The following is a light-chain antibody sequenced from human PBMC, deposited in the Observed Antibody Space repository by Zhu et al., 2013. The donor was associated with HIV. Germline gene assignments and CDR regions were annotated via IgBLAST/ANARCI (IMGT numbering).Light chain of an antibody. V-gene: IGKV3-20*01. CDR1: QSVGSGS. CDR2: GAS. Sequence: EIVLTQSPDTLSLSPGEVVSLSCRASQSVGSGSLAWYQQKSGQAPRLLVYGASNRATGIPDRFSGSGSGTDFTLTISRLEPEDFAVYYCHQYGSSPRTFGQGTKVEIK. J-gene: IGKJ1*01. CDR3: HQYGSSPRT.